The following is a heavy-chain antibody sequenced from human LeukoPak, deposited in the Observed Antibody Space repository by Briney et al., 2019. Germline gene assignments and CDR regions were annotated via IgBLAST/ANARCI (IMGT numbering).Heavy chain of an antibody. J-gene: IGHJ4*02. CDR2: IYYSGST. Sequence: SETLSLTCTVSGGSISSYYWSWIRQPPGKGLEWIGYIYYSGSTNYNPSLKSRVTISVDTSKNQFSLKLSSVTAADTAVYYCASSPYYDILTGYLPRFDYWGQGTLVTVSS. CDR1: GGSISSYY. V-gene: IGHV4-59*01. CDR3: ASSPYYDILTGYLPRFDY. D-gene: IGHD3-9*01.